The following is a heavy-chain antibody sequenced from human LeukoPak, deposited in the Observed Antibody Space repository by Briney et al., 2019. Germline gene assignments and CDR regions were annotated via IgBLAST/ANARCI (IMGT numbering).Heavy chain of an antibody. Sequence: PSETLSLTCTVSGASISSGSYYWSWIRQSAGSGLEWIGRYYTSGRTNYNPSFQSRVTISVDTSKNQFSLKLSSVTAADTAVYYCARDQQLARYYYYGMDVWGQGTTVTVSS. V-gene: IGHV4-61*02. CDR3: ARDQQLARYYYYGMDV. J-gene: IGHJ6*02. D-gene: IGHD6-13*01. CDR2: YYTSGRT. CDR1: GASISSGSYY.